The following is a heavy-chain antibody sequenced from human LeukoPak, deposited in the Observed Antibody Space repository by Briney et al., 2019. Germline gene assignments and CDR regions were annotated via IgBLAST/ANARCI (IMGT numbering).Heavy chain of an antibody. V-gene: IGHV3-7*01. Sequence: PGGSLRLSCAASGFTFSIFWMNWVRQAPGKGLEWVANIKQDGSAKYYVDSVKGRFTISRDNARNSLYLEMNNLRAEDTAIYYCATSYDSSGNNWGQGTLVTVSS. D-gene: IGHD3-22*01. CDR1: GFTFSIFW. CDR3: ATSYDSSGNN. J-gene: IGHJ4*02. CDR2: IKQDGSAK.